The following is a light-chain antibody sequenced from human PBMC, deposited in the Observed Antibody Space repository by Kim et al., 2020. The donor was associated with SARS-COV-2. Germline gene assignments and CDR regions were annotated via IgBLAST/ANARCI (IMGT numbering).Light chain of an antibody. V-gene: IGLV2-23*03. J-gene: IGLJ2*01. CDR3: CSYAAGTNVL. Sequence: GQSLTFSCTGTSTDVGGHNLVSWYQQHPGKAPKLIIYEGSRRPSGVSNRFSGSTSGNTASPTISGLQGEDEADYYCCSYAAGTNVLFGGGTQLTVL. CDR1: STDVGGHNL. CDR2: EGS.